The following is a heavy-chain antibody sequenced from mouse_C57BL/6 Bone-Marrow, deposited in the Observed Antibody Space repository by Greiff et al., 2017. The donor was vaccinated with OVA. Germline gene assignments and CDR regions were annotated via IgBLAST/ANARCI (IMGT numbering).Heavy chain of an antibody. D-gene: IGHD1-3*01. V-gene: IGHV1-64*01. CDR3: ALTETRYYAMDY. J-gene: IGHJ4*01. CDR1: GYTFTSYW. Sequence: QVQLKQPGAELVKPGASVKLSCKASGYTFTSYWMHWVKQRPGQGLEWIGMIHPNSGSTNYNEKFKSKATLTVDKSSSTAYMQLSSLTSEDSAVDYCALTETRYYAMDYWGQGTSVTVSS. CDR2: IHPNSGST.